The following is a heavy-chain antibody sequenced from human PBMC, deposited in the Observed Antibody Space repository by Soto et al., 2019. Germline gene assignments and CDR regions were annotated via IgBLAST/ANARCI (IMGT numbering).Heavy chain of an antibody. CDR1: GVSFSQAW. V-gene: IGHV3-15*05. CDR2: IKSIADGGTT. D-gene: IGHD2-2*01. J-gene: IGHJ6*02. Sequence: PRLSCAVCGVSFSQAWMTGVRQAPEKGLECVGRIKSIADGGTTDYSAPVKGRFTISRDDSKNTLYLQMNSLKVEDTGVYYCTTDSADIVVVPATYGMDVWGQGTTVTVSS. CDR3: TTDSADIVVVPATYGMDV.